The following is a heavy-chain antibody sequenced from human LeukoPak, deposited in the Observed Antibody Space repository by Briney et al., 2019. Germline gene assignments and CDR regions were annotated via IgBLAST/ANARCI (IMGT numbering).Heavy chain of an antibody. Sequence: SETLSLTCTVSGGSISSYYWSWIRQPPGKGLEWIGYIYYSGSTSYNPSLKSRVTISVDTSKNQFSLRLTSVTAADTAVYYCARSRYLVAPPSDYWGQGTLVTVSS. D-gene: IGHD2-21*01. CDR2: IYYSGST. J-gene: IGHJ4*02. V-gene: IGHV4-59*01. CDR3: ARSRYLVAPPSDY. CDR1: GGSISSYY.